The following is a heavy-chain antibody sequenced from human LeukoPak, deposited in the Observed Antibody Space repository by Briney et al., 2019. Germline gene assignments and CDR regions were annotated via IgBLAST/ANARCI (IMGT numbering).Heavy chain of an antibody. CDR1: GGSISGSGYY. CDR2: IYYTGST. J-gene: IGHJ4*02. Sequence: SETLPLTCSVSGGSISGSGYYWAWIRQPPGKGLEWIGSIYYTGSTHYNSSLKSRVTMSVDTSKNQFSLKLSSVTAADTAVYYCASPLGGFDNWGQGTLVTVSS. D-gene: IGHD3-16*01. CDR3: ASPLGGFDN. V-gene: IGHV4-39*01.